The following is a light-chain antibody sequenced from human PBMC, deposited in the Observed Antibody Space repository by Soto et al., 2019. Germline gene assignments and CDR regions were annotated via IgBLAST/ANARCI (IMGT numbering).Light chain of an antibody. V-gene: IGKV3-15*01. J-gene: IGKJ1*01. CDR2: DSS. CDR3: QHYNSWPQWT. Sequence: EIVMTQSPATLSVSPGERATLSCRASQSVRSHLAWYQQNPGQAPTLLIYDSSTRATGIPARFSGSGSGTAFTLTISSLQSKDFAIYYCQHYNSWPQWTFGQGTKVEIK. CDR1: QSVRSH.